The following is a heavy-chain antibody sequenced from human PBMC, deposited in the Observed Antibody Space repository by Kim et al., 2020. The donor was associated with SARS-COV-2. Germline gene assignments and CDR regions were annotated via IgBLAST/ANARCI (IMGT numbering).Heavy chain of an antibody. CDR1: GFTFSSYS. CDR3: ARVLWLGELSGAFDI. J-gene: IGHJ3*02. CDR2: ISISSSYI. V-gene: IGHV3-21*01. D-gene: IGHD3-10*01. Sequence: GGSLRLSCAASGFTFSSYSMNWVRQAPGKGLEWVSSISISSSYIYYADAVKGRFTISRDNAKNSLYLQMNSLRAEDTAVYYCARVLWLGELSGAFDIWGQGTMVTV.